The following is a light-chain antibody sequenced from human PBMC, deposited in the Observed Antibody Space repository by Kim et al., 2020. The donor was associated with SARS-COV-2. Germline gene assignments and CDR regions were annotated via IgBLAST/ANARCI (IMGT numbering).Light chain of an antibody. CDR1: SLRSYY. Sequence: SSELTQDPAVSVALGQTVRITCQGDSLRSYYASWYQQKPGQAPVLVISGKNNRPSGIPDRFSGSSSGNTASLTITGAQAEDEADYYCKSRDSSGNLVVFG. V-gene: IGLV3-19*01. J-gene: IGLJ2*01. CDR2: GKN. CDR3: KSRDSSGNLVV.